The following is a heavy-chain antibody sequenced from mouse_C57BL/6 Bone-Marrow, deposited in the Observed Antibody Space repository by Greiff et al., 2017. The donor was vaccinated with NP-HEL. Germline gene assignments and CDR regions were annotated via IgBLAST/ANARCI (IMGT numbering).Heavy chain of an antibody. Sequence: VQLQQSGPELVKPGASVKISCKASGYAFSSSWMNWVKQRPGKGLEWIGRIYPGGGGTNYNGKFKGKATLTADESSSTAYMQLSSLTSEDSAVYFCAPIYYDYADWYFDVWGTGTTVTVSS. CDR2: IYPGGGGT. V-gene: IGHV1-82*01. CDR3: APIYYDYADWYFDV. D-gene: IGHD2-4*01. CDR1: GYAFSSSW. J-gene: IGHJ1*03.